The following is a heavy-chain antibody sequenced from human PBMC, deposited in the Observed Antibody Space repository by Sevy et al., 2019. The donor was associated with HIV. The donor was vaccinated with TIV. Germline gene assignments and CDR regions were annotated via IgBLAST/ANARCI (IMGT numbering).Heavy chain of an antibody. Sequence: GGSLRLSCAASGFTFSSYWMSWVRQAPGKGLEWVANIKQDGSEKYFVDSVKGRFTISRDNAKNSLYLQMNSLRAEDTAVYYWARDLDYDSSGYYSEYYFDYWGQGTLVTVSS. CDR2: IKQDGSEK. V-gene: IGHV3-7*03. D-gene: IGHD3-22*01. J-gene: IGHJ4*02. CDR3: ARDLDYDSSGYYSEYYFDY. CDR1: GFTFSSYW.